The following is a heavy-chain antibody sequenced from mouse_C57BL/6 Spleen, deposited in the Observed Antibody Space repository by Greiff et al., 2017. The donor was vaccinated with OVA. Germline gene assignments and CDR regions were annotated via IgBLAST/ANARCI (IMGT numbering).Heavy chain of an antibody. Sequence: EVKLMESGGGLVQPKGSLKLSCAASGFSFNTYAMNWVRQAPGKGLEWVARIRSKSNNYATYYADSVKDRFTISGDESKSMLYLKMNNLKTEYAAMYYCVSPSYYDYDGSWVAYWGQGTLVTVSA. CDR2: IRSKSNNYAT. CDR3: VSPSYYDYDGSWVAY. D-gene: IGHD2-4*01. V-gene: IGHV10-1*01. J-gene: IGHJ3*01. CDR1: GFSFNTYA.